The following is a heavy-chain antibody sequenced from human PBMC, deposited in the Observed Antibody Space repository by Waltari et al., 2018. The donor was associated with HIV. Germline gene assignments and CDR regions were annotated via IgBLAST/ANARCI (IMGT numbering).Heavy chain of an antibody. CDR1: GFTFSSYA. CDR3: AREVGIVATIYFDY. J-gene: IGHJ4*02. Sequence: QVQLVESGGGVVQPGRSLRLSCAASGFTFSSYAMHWVRQAPDKGLEWVAVISDDGSIKVDADSGRGRFTISRDNSKNTLYLQMNSRRAEDTAVYYCAREVGIVATIYFDYWGQGTLVTVSS. V-gene: IGHV3-30*04. CDR2: ISDDGSIK. D-gene: IGHD5-12*01.